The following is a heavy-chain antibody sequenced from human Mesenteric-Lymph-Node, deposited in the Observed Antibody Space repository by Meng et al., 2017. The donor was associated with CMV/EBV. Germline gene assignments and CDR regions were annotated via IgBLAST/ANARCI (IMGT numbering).Heavy chain of an antibody. J-gene: IGHJ4*02. CDR2: NVASGTNS. Sequence: GGSLRLSCAASGFTFSSYWMSWVRQAPGKGLEWVSLNVASGTNSNYAHSMKGRFAISRDNSKNRLYLQMSSLRAEDTAVYYCAKMDCSISCSHFDFWGQGALVTVSS. D-gene: IGHD2-2*01. V-gene: IGHV3-23*01. CDR3: AKMDCSISCSHFDF. CDR1: GFTFSSYW.